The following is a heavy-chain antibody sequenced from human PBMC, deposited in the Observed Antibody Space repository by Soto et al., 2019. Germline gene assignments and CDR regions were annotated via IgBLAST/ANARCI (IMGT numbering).Heavy chain of an antibody. CDR2: ISASTRNT. D-gene: IGHD2-15*01. Sequence: QVQLMQSGGEVKKPGASVKVSCQASGYTFSDYAISWVRQAPGQGLEWMGWISASTRNTDQAQNFQGRVIMTLDTSTNTAYMELRSLRSDDTAVYYCVRCYCSVGSCYACWHFDLWGRGTPVTVSS. CDR3: VRCYCSVGSCYACWHFDL. CDR1: GYTFSDYA. V-gene: IGHV1-18*01. J-gene: IGHJ2*01.